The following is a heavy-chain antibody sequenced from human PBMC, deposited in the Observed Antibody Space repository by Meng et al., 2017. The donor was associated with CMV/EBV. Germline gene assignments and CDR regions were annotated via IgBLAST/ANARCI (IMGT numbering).Heavy chain of an antibody. Sequence: QVQLQAAGPGLVMPSQAMSLSCTCSGCSISICYWSWSRHPAGKGLEWIGSTYTSGGTNSNPSLSGRVTMSVDTSKNQFSLKLSSVTAADTAVYYCARHGDTAMVVGIDYWGQGTLVTVSS. D-gene: IGHD5-18*01. CDR1: GCSISICY. CDR3: ARHGDTAMVVGIDY. V-gene: IGHV4-4*07. J-gene: IGHJ4*02. CDR2: TYTSGGT.